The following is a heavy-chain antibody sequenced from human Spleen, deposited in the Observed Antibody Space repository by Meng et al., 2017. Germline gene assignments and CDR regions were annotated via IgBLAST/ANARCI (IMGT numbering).Heavy chain of an antibody. CDR1: GYRFSDYW. J-gene: IGHJ4*02. CDR3: ARRYSTDLYHLDY. CDR2: IYPGDSDT. V-gene: IGHV5-51*01. Sequence: GESLKISCKGSGYRFSDYWIGWVRQMSGKGLEWMGVIYPGDSDTRYSPSFQGQVTISADKSISTAYLQWSSLKASDTAIYYCARRYSTDLYHLDYWGQGTLVTVSS. D-gene: IGHD6-19*01.